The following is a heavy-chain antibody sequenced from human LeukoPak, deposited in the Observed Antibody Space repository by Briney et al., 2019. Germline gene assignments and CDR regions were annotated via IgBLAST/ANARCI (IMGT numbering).Heavy chain of an antibody. V-gene: IGHV1-2*06. CDR2: INPNSGGT. D-gene: IGHD6-13*01. CDR3: ARVTAALEGLDP. J-gene: IGHJ5*02. CDR1: GYTFTGYY. Sequence: ASVKVSCKASGYTFTGYYMHWVRQAPGQGLEWMGRINPNSGGTNYAQKFQGRVTMTRGTSISTAYMELSRLRSDDTAVYYCARVTAALEGLDPWGLGTLVTVSS.